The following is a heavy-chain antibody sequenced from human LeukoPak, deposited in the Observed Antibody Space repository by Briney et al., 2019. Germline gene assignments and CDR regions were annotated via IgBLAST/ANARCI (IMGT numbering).Heavy chain of an antibody. D-gene: IGHD1-26*01. V-gene: IGHV3-33*08. CDR2: IWYDGSNK. Sequence: GGSLRLSCAASGFTFSSYGMHWVRQAPGKGLEWVAVIWYDGSNKYYADSVKVRFTIARDNSKNTLDLQMNSLRGEDTAVYYCARVRGATIYYFDYWGQGTRVTVS. CDR1: GFTFSSYG. CDR3: ARVRGATIYYFDY. J-gene: IGHJ4*02.